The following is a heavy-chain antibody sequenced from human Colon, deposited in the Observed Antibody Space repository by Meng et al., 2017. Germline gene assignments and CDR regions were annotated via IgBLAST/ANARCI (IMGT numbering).Heavy chain of an antibody. J-gene: IGHJ5*02. CDR3: ARGRYSGYLP. Sequence: GQLQQWGEGLWKLSETLSLTCAVYGGSFSGYYWSWIRQPPGKGLEWIGEINHSGSTNYNPSLKSRVTISVDTSKNQFSLKLSSVTAADTAVYYCARGRYSGYLPWGQGTLVTVSS. CDR1: GGSFSGYY. CDR2: INHSGST. D-gene: IGHD5-12*01. V-gene: IGHV4-34*01.